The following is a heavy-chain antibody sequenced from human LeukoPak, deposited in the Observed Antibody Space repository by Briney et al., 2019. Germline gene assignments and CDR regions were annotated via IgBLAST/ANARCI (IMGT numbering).Heavy chain of an antibody. CDR1: GFTVSSNY. D-gene: IGHD5-18*01. J-gene: IGHJ4*02. Sequence: GGSLRLSCAASGFTVSSNYMGWVRQAPGKGLEWVSYISSSGSTIYYADSVKGRFTISRDNAKNSLYLQMNSLRAEDTAVYYCARSPHTAMDRLPHPYYFDYWGQGTLVTVSS. V-gene: IGHV3-11*01. CDR3: ARSPHTAMDRLPHPYYFDY. CDR2: ISSSGSTI.